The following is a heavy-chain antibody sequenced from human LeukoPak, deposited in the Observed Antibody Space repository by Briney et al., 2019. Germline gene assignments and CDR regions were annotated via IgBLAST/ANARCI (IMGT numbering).Heavy chain of an antibody. CDR1: GYTFTSYD. CDR2: MNPNSGNT. Sequence: ASVKVSCKASGYTFTSYDINWVRQATGQGLEWMGWMNPNSGNTGYAQKFQGRVTMTRNTSISTAYMELSSLRSEDTAVYYCARWEVGSYGVDVWGQGTTVTVSS. CDR3: ARWEVGSYGVDV. D-gene: IGHD1-26*01. V-gene: IGHV1-8*01. J-gene: IGHJ6*02.